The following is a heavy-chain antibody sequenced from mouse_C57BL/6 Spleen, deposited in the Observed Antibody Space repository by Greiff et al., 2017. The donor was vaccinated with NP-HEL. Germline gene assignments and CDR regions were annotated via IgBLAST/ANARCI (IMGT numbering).Heavy chain of an antibody. J-gene: IGHJ4*01. CDR2: ISDGGSYT. V-gene: IGHV5-4*03. CDR3: ARWDY. CDR1: GFTFSSYA. Sequence: EVKLMESGGGLVKPGGSLKLSCAASGFTFSSYAMSWVRQTPEKRLEWVATISDGGSYTYYPDNVKGRFTISRDNAKNNLYLQMSHLKSEDTAMYYCARWDYWGQGTSVTVSS.